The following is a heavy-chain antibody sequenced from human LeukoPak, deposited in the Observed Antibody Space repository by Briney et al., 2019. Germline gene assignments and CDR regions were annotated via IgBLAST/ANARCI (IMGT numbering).Heavy chain of an antibody. CDR3: ARVLSRGSYSDDAFDI. D-gene: IGHD1-26*01. CDR2: ISAYNGNT. J-gene: IGHJ3*02. Sequence: ASVKVSCKASGYTFTSYGISWVRQAPGQGLEWMGWISAYNGNTNYAQKLQGRVTMTTDTSTSTAYMELRSLRSDDTAVYYCARVLSRGSYSDDAFDIWGQGTMVTVPS. V-gene: IGHV1-18*01. CDR1: GYTFTSYG.